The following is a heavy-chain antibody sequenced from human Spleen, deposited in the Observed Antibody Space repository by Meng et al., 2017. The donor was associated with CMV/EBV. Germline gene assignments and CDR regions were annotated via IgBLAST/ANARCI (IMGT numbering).Heavy chain of an antibody. CDR2: INSDGSST. CDR3: ASGSGSYYKGLLDY. J-gene: IGHJ4*02. V-gene: IGHV3-74*01. D-gene: IGHD3-10*01. CDR1: GFHFSCYG. Sequence: AASGFHFSCYGLHGFRQAPGKGLVWVSRINSDGSSTSYADSVKGRFTISRDNAKNTLYLQMNSLRAEDTAVYYCASGSGSYYKGLLDYWGQGTLVTVSS.